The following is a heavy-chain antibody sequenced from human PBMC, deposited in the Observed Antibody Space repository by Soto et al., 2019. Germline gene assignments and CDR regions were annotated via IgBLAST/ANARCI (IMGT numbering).Heavy chain of an antibody. CDR3: AKDQGNYGGEEAFDI. J-gene: IGHJ3*02. CDR2: ISYDGSNK. CDR1: GFTFSSYG. D-gene: IGHD3-10*01. Sequence: GSLRLSCAASGFTFSSYGMHWVRQAPGKGLEWVAVISYDGSNKYYADSVKGRFTISRDNSKNTLYLQMNSLRAEDTAVYYCAKDQGNYGGEEAFDIWGQGTMVTVSS. V-gene: IGHV3-30*18.